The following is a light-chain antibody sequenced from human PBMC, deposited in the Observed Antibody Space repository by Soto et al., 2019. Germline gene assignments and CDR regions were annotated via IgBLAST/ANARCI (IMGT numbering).Light chain of an antibody. V-gene: IGKV1-39*01. J-gene: IGKJ1*01. Sequence: DIQMTQSPSSLSASVGDRVTITCRASQDISTYLSWYQQKPGKAPKLLIYPTSTLQTGVPSRFSASGSGTDFTLTISSLQPEDFATYYCQQSYSTPRTFGQGTAVEIK. CDR3: QQSYSTPRT. CDR1: QDISTY. CDR2: PTS.